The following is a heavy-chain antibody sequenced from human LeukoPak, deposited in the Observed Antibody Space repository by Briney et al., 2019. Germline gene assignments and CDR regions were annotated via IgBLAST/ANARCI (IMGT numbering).Heavy chain of an antibody. D-gene: IGHD3-22*01. CDR3: ARDDYYDSSGLPGDY. J-gene: IGHJ4*02. CDR1: GYTFTSYG. CDR2: ISAYNGNT. V-gene: IGHV1-18*01. Sequence: ASVTVSCKASGYTFTSYGISWVRQAPGQGLEWMGWISAYNGNTNYAQKLQGRVTMTTDTSTSTAYMELRSLRSDDTAVYYCARDDYYDSSGLPGDYWGQGTLVTVSS.